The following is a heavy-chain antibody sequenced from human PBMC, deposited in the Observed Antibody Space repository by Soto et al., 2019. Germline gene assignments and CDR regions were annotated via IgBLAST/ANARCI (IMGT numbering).Heavy chain of an antibody. V-gene: IGHV6-1*01. J-gene: IGHJ4*02. CDR2: TYYRSKWYN. Sequence: SQTLSLTCAISGESVSSNSAAWNWIRQSPSRGLEWLGRTYYRSKWYNDYAVSVKSRITINPDTSKNQFSLQLNSVTPEDTAVYYCARGLEDYIPEPPPYYFDYWGQGTLVTVSS. D-gene: IGHD3-16*01. CDR1: GESVSSNSAA. CDR3: ARGLEDYIPEPPPYYFDY.